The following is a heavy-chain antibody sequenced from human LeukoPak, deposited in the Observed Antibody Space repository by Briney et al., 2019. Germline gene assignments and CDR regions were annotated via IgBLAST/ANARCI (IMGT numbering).Heavy chain of an antibody. CDR3: ARDGNWRLDL. J-gene: IGHJ5*02. V-gene: IGHV4-59*01. Sequence: PSETLSLTCTVSGGPTSSYYWSWIRQPPGKGLEWIGFIYDSGSTYYNPSLKSRVTISVDTSKNQFSLKLSSVTAADTAVYYCARDGNWRLDLWGQGTLVTVSS. CDR2: IYDSGST. D-gene: IGHD1-1*01. CDR1: GGPTSSYY.